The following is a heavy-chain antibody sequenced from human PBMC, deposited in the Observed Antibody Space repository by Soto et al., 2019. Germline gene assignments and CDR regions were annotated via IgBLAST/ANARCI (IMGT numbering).Heavy chain of an antibody. J-gene: IGHJ4*02. V-gene: IGHV3-30*03. CDR3: AGEQRSGLDY. Sequence: QVQLVESGGGVVQPGRSLRLSCAASGFTFSSYGMHWVRQAPGKGLEWVAVISYDGSNKYYADSVKGQFTISRDNSKNTLYLQMNSLRAEDTAVYYCAGEQRSGLDYWGQGTLVTVSS. D-gene: IGHD6-19*01. CDR1: GFTFSSYG. CDR2: ISYDGSNK.